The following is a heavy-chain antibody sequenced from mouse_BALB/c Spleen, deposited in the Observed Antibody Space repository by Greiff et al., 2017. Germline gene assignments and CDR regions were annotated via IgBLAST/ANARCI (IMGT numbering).Heavy chain of an antibody. Sequence: VKLVESGPSLVQPSQSLSITCTVSGFSLTSYGVHWVRQSPGKGLEWLGVIWRGGSTDYNAAFMSRLSITKDNSKSQVFFKMNSLQADDTAIYYFAKNRYDYFDYWGQGTTLTDSS. CDR1: GFSLTSYG. J-gene: IGHJ2*01. D-gene: IGHD2-14*01. CDR2: IWRGGST. CDR3: AKNRYDYFDY. V-gene: IGHV2-5-1*01.